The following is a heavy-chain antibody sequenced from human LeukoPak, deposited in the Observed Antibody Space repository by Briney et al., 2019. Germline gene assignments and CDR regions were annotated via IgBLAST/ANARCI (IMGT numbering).Heavy chain of an antibody. D-gene: IGHD1-26*01. CDR1: GLNFSHYA. J-gene: IGHJ2*01. Sequence: PGGSLRLSCAASGLNFSHYAMHWVRQAPGKGLEWVAVISFDGRVPHSADSVKGRFTVSRDNSKSTLYLQVNSLRAEDTAVYYCATQGPEWQLLFGYFDLWGRGTRITVSS. CDR3: ATQGPEWQLLFGYFDL. V-gene: IGHV3-30*01. CDR2: ISFDGRVP.